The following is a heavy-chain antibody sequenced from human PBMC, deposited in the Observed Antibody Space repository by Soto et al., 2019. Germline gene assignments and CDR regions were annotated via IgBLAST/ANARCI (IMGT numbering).Heavy chain of an antibody. Sequence: GGSLRLSCAASGFTFSSYWMSWVRQAPGKGLEWVANIKQDGSEKYYVDSVKGRFTISRDNAKNALYLQMNSLRAEDTAVYYCARDFRGYNWNSGQVDYWGQGTLVTVSS. CDR3: ARDFRGYNWNSGQVDY. V-gene: IGHV3-7*01. CDR2: IKQDGSEK. CDR1: GFTFSSYW. J-gene: IGHJ4*02. D-gene: IGHD1-7*01.